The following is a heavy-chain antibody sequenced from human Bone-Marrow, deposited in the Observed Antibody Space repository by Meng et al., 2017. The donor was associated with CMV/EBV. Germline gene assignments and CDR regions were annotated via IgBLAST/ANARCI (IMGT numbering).Heavy chain of an antibody. Sequence: SETLSLTCTVSVGSISSYYWSWIRQPPGKGLEWIGYIYYSGSTNYNTSFKSRVTISVDTSKKQFFLKLGSVTAADTAVYYCGRGRSLVSSFDYWGQGTLVTVSS. J-gene: IGHJ4*02. V-gene: IGHV4-59*01. CDR3: GRGRSLVSSFDY. CDR1: VGSISSYY. D-gene: IGHD3-16*02. CDR2: IYYSGST.